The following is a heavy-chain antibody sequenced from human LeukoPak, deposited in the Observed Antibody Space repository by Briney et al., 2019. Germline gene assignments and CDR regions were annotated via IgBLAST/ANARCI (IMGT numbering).Heavy chain of an antibody. CDR1: GYTFTSYG. V-gene: IGHV1-18*01. CDR2: ISAYNGNT. J-gene: IGHJ3*02. CDR3: AKGGNYYDSSGRRPAFDI. D-gene: IGHD3-22*01. Sequence: ASVKVSCKASGYTFTSYGISWVRQAPGQGLEWMGWISAYNGNTKYAQKLQGRVTMTTDTSTSTAYMELRSLRSDDTAVYYCAKGGNYYDSSGRRPAFDIWGQGTMVTVSS.